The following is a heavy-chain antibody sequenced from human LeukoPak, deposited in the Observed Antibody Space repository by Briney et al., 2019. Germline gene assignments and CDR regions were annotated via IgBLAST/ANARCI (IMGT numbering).Heavy chain of an antibody. CDR2: ISGSSGLT. CDR3: ARRGESTSYGDYRFDY. J-gene: IGHJ4*02. V-gene: IGHV3-23*01. CDR1: GFTFSSYA. D-gene: IGHD4-17*01. Sequence: PGGSLRLSCAASGFTFSSYAMSWVRQAPGRGLEWVSAISGSSGLTYYADSVKGRFTISRDNSKNTLFLQMNGLRAEDTAVYYCARRGESTSYGDYRFDYWGQGTLVTVSS.